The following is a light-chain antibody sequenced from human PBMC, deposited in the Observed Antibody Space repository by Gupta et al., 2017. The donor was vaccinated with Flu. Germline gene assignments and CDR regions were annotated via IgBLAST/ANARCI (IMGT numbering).Light chain of an antibody. CDR2: KKC. CDR1: SANFVREY. CDR3: QSSDDRVSDYV. J-gene: IGLJ1*01. Sequence: RVTITISGSSANFVREYVHWYRQIPGQAPIFVIYKKCGRPPGVPDRFSGSRSGTTDSLTISGVQAEDEADYYCQSSDDRVSDYVFGTGTKVTVL. V-gene: IGLV1-47*01.